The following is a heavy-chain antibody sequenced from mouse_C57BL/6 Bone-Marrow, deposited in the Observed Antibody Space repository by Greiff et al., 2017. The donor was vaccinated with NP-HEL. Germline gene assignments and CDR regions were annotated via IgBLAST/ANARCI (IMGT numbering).Heavy chain of an antibody. Sequence: EVQRVESGGDLVKPGGSLKLSCAASGFTFSSYGMSWVRQTPDKRLEWVATISSGGSYTYYPDSVKGRFTISRDNAKNTLYLQMSSLKSEDTAMYYGARQACNDAMDFGGQGTSVTVSS. CDR2: ISSGGSYT. J-gene: IGHJ4*01. V-gene: IGHV5-6*01. CDR3: ARQACNDAMDF. CDR1: GFTFSSYG.